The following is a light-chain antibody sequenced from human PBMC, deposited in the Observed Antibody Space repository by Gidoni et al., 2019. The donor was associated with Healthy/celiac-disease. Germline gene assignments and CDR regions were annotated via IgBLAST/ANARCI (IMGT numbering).Light chain of an antibody. V-gene: IGLV1-51*01. Sequence: QPVLTQPPSLSSAPGPKVTISCSGSSSNIGNNYVSWYQQLPGTAPKLLIYDNNKRPSGIPDRFSGSKSGTSATLGITGLQTGDEADYYCGTWDSSLSAVVFGGGTKLTVL. CDR3: GTWDSSLSAVV. CDR2: DNN. J-gene: IGLJ2*01. CDR1: SSNIGNNY.